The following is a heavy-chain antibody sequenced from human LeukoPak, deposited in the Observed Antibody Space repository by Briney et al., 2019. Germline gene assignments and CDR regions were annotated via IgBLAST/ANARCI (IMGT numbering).Heavy chain of an antibody. CDR1: GYSISSGYY. J-gene: IGHJ6*02. Sequence: SETLSLTCTVSGYSISSGYYWGWIRQPPGKGLEWIGSIYHSGSTYYNPSLKSRVTISVDTSKNQFSLKLSSVTAADTAVYYCARVNYYYYGMDVWGQGTTVTVSS. V-gene: IGHV4-38-2*02. CDR3: ARVNYYYYGMDV. CDR2: IYHSGST.